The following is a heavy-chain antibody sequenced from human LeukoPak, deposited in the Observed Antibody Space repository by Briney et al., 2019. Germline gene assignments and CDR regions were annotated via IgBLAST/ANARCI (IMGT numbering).Heavy chain of an antibody. J-gene: IGHJ4*02. D-gene: IGHD3-3*01. CDR3: SRERGFWSGYFRPRYFDY. Sequence: SQTLSLTCTVSGDSISGRAYYWSWLRQPAGKGLEWIGRIHSSGTHSYNPSLKSRVSISVETSKNQFSLKLSSLTAADTAVYFCSRERGFWSGYFRPRYFDYWGQETLVTV. CDR1: GDSISGRAYY. CDR2: IHSSGTH. V-gene: IGHV4-61*02.